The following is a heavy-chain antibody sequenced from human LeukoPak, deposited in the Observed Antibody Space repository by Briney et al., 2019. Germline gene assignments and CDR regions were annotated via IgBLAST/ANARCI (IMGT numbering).Heavy chain of an antibody. CDR1: GGTFSSYA. V-gene: IGHV1-69*13. Sequence: SVKVSCKASGGTFSSYAISWVRQAPGQGLEWMGGIIPIFGTANYAQKFQGRVTITADESTSTAYMELSSLRSEDTAVYYCARVKRNPYGSGSYPFDYWGQGTLVTVSS. D-gene: IGHD3-10*01. CDR2: IIPIFGTA. CDR3: ARVKRNPYGSGSYPFDY. J-gene: IGHJ4*02.